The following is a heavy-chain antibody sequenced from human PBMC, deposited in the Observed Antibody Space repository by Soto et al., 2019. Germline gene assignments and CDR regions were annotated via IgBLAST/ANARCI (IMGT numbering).Heavy chain of an antibody. J-gene: IGHJ4*02. CDR1: GYRFTTYG. CDR2: ISTYNEKK. D-gene: IGHD6-13*01. V-gene: IGHV1-18*04. Sequence: ASVKVSCKTSGYRFTTYGISWVRQAPGQGLEWMGWISTYNEKKKYIQKFQGRLTMTTEASTSTAYMELKNLRSDDTAVYYCARDTFVGSRRWDAFDSCGQGTLVTVPS. CDR3: ARDTFVGSRRWDAFDS.